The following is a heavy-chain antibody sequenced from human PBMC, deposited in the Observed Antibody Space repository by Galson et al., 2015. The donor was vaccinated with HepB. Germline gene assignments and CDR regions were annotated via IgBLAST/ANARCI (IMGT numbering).Heavy chain of an antibody. V-gene: IGHV1-24*01. Sequence: SVKVSCKVSGYTLTELSMHWVRQAPGKGLEWMGGFDPEDGETIYAQKFQGRVTMHEDTYTDTAYMELSSLRSEDTDVYYCATSKGLLARLDYWGQGTLVTVSS. J-gene: IGHJ4*02. CDR3: ATSKGLLARLDY. D-gene: IGHD2-15*01. CDR2: FDPEDGET. CDR1: GYTLTELS.